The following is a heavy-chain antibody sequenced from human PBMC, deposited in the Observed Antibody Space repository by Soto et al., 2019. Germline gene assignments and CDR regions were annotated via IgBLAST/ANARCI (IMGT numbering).Heavy chain of an antibody. CDR2: MKPNICNT. V-gene: IGHV1-8*01. J-gene: IGHJ4*02. D-gene: IGHD2-2*01. Sequence: ASVKVSCKAAGYTFTSNDINLVRQATGQWLKWIWWMKPNICNTGYAPKFQGRVTMTISTSISTCYMELSRLRSEDTAVYYFARGTSCSSISRPYYFDYWAQGTLVTVPQ. CDR3: ARGTSCSSISRPYYFDY. CDR1: GYTFTSND.